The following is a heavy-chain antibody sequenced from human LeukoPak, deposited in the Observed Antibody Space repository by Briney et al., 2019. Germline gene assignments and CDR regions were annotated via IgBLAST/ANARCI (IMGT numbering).Heavy chain of an antibody. Sequence: SETLSLTCAVYGGSFSGYYWSWIRQPPGKGLEWIGEINHSGSTNYNPSLKSRVTISVDTSKNQFSLKLSSVTAADTAVYYCAREEYYYDSSGYYYLFDYWGQGTLVTVSS. D-gene: IGHD3-22*01. CDR3: AREEYYYDSSGYYYLFDY. CDR1: GGSFSGYY. CDR2: INHSGST. V-gene: IGHV4-34*01. J-gene: IGHJ4*02.